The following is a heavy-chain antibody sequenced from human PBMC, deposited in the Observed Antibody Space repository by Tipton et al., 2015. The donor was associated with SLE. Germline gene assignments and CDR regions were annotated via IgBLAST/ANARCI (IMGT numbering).Heavy chain of an antibody. Sequence: LRLSCTVSGGSISSYYWSWIRQPPGKGLEWIGYIYYSGSTNYNPSLKSRVTISVDTSKNQFSLKLSSVTAADTAVYYCARSGTARIAGAEPGFDIWGQGTMVTVSS. CDR1: GGSISSYY. CDR2: IYYSGST. J-gene: IGHJ3*02. CDR3: ARSGTARIAGAEPGFDI. D-gene: IGHD6-19*01. V-gene: IGHV4-59*01.